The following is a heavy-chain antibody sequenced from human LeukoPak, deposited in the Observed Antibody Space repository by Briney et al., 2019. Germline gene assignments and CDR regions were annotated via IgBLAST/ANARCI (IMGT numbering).Heavy chain of an antibody. V-gene: IGHV3-23*01. J-gene: IGHJ4*02. CDR3: ATSTVAKYDY. CDR2: ISGSGDST. Sequence: GGSLRLSCTASGFTFSNFWMGWVRQAPGKGLEWVSAISGSGDSTFNSDSVKGRFTISRDNSKNTLYLQMNSLRAEDTALYYCATSTVAKYDYWGQGTLVAVSS. CDR1: GFTFSNFW. D-gene: IGHD4-11*01.